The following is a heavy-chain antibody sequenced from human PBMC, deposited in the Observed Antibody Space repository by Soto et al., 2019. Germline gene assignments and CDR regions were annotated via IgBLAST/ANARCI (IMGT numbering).Heavy chain of an antibody. J-gene: IGHJ6*03. CDR1: GFTLSGYA. V-gene: IGHV3-64*01. D-gene: IGHD6-6*01. Sequence: TGGSLRLSCAASGFTLSGYAMDWVRQAPGKGLEYVSGISSSGVGTYYANSVQGRFTISRDNSKNTVYLQMGSLRPEDMAVYYCARRARPDFYYMDVWGKGTTVTVSS. CDR3: ARRARPDFYYMDV. CDR2: ISSSGVGT.